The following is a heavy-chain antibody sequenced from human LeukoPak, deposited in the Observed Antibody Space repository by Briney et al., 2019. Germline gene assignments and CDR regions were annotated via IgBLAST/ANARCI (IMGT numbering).Heavy chain of an antibody. Sequence: GGSLRLSCAASGFTFSNAWMSWVRQAPGKGLEWVSGITASGGTTYYADSVTGRFTISRDNSKNTLYLQMNSLRAEDTAIYYCAKMSGYFDYWGQGTLVTVSS. CDR3: AKMSGYFDY. CDR1: GFTFSNAW. J-gene: IGHJ4*02. CDR2: ITASGGTT. V-gene: IGHV3-23*01. D-gene: IGHD5/OR15-5a*01.